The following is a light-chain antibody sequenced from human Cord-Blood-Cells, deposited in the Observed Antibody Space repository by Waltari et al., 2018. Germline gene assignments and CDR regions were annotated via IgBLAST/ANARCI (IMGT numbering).Light chain of an antibody. Sequence: DIQMTQSPSTLSAPVGDRVTITCRASQSISSWLAWYQQKPGKAPKLLIYDASSLESGVPSSFSGSGSGTEFTLTISSLQPDDFATYYCQQYNSYWTFGQGTKVEIK. V-gene: IGKV1-5*01. CDR3: QQYNSYWT. J-gene: IGKJ1*01. CDR2: DAS. CDR1: QSISSW.